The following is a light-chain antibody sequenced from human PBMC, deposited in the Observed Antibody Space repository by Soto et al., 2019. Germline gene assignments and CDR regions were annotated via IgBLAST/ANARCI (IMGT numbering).Light chain of an antibody. V-gene: IGLV2-8*01. CDR2: EVT. CDR1: SSDVGGYNF. Sequence: QSALTQPPSASGSPGQSVTISCTGTSSDVGGYNFVSWYQQHPGKAPKLIIYEVTKRPSGVPDRFSGSKSGNTASLTVSGLQAEDEADYHCCSYAGSNTVLFGGGTKLTVL. J-gene: IGLJ2*01. CDR3: CSYAGSNTVL.